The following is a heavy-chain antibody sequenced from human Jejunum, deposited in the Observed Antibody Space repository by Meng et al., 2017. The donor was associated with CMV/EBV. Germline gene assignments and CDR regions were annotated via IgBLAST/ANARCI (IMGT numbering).Heavy chain of an antibody. D-gene: IGHD1-26*01. Sequence: GQSVRAGGAWIHPGGSLRLSRAASGFNVRGKFMTWIRQAAGKGLEWVALIYSDDRTYYADSVKGRFAISRDNSNNMLYLQMNSLRADDTAVYYCARDGLVGVTVIAFDNWGQGTLVTVSS. J-gene: IGHJ4*02. CDR1: GFNVRGKF. CDR3: ARDGLVGVTVIAFDN. CDR2: IYSDDRT. V-gene: IGHV3-53*01.